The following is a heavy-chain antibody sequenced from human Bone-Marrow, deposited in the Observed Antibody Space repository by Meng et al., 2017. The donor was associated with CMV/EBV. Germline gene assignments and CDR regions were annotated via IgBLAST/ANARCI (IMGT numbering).Heavy chain of an antibody. CDR3: LRDGTWGH. Sequence: CAISGDSVSSNGATWNWIRQSPSRGLEWLGRTYYRSKWYTDYAVSVKGRIAINPDTAKNQFSLQLNSVTPEDTAVYYCLRDGTWGHWGQGTLVTVSS. J-gene: IGHJ4*02. CDR1: GDSVSSNGAT. D-gene: IGHD3-16*01. CDR2: TYYRSKWYT. V-gene: IGHV6-1*01.